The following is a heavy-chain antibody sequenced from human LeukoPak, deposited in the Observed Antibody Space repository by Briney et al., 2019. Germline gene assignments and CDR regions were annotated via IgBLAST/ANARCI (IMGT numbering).Heavy chain of an antibody. CDR3: ARGPSSVY. Sequence: SVKVSCKASGGTFSSYAISWVRQAPGQGLEWMGGIIPIFGTANYAQKFQGRVTMTRNTSISTAYMELSSLRSEDTAVYYCARGPSSVYWGQGTLVTVSS. V-gene: IGHV1-69*05. CDR2: IIPIFGTA. J-gene: IGHJ4*02. CDR1: GGTFSSYA.